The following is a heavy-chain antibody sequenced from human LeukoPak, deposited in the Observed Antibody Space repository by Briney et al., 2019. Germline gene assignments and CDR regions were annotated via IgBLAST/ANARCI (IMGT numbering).Heavy chain of an antibody. J-gene: IGHJ4*02. Sequence: PSETLSLTCAVYGGSFSGYYWSWIRQPPGKGLEWIGEINHSGSTNYNPSLKSRVTISVDTSKNQFSLKLSSVTAADTAVYYCARGDGSGSYPHFDYWGQGTLVTVSS. CDR1: GGSFSGYY. CDR2: INHSGST. CDR3: ARGDGSGSYPHFDY. D-gene: IGHD3-10*01. V-gene: IGHV4-34*01.